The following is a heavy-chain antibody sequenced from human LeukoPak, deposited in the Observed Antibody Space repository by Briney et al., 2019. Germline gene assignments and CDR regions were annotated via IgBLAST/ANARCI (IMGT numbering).Heavy chain of an antibody. Sequence: PGGSLRLSCAASGFTFSSYWMSWVRQAPGKGLQSVAYISQDVSHKYYVDSVKGRFTISRDNAKNSLHLEMNSLRAEDTALYYCARVGYKGWNFENWGQGTLVTVSP. V-gene: IGHV3-7*01. D-gene: IGHD5-18*01. J-gene: IGHJ4*02. CDR3: ARVGYKGWNFEN. CDR1: GFTFSSYW. CDR2: ISQDVSHK.